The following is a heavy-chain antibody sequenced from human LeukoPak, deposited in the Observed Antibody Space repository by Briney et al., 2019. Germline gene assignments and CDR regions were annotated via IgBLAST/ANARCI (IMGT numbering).Heavy chain of an antibody. CDR2: ISGNGGST. V-gene: IGHV3-23*01. CDR1: GFIFSNFA. D-gene: IGHD1-26*01. J-gene: IGHJ4*02. Sequence: GGSLRLSCAASGFIFSNFAMSWVRQAPGKGLEWVAGISGNGGSTSYADSVKGRFNISRDNSKNTLYLQMNSLRAEDTAVYYCAKTMGAIDHDYWGQGTLVTVSS. CDR3: AKTMGAIDHDY.